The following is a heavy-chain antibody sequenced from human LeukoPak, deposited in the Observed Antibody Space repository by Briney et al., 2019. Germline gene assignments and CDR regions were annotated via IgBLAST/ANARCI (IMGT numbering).Heavy chain of an antibody. CDR2: IYYSGST. J-gene: IGHJ4*02. CDR1: GGSISIYY. CDR3: ARNRVSCDY. D-gene: IGHD2-15*01. Sequence: SETLSLTCTVSGGSISIYYWSWIRQPPGKGLEWIGYIYYSGSTNYNPSLKSRVTISVDTSKNQFSLKLSSVTAADTAVYYCARNRVSCDYWGQGTLVTVSS. V-gene: IGHV4-59*01.